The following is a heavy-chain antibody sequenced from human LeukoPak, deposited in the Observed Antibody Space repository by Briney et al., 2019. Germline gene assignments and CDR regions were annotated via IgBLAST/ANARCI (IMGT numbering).Heavy chain of an antibody. CDR1: GYTFTSYY. J-gene: IGHJ5*02. CDR3: AGEAALTGYYMGGWFDP. CDR2: INPSGGST. V-gene: IGHV1-46*03. D-gene: IGHD3-9*01. Sequence: ASVTVSCQASGYTFTSYYMHWVRQAPGHGLEWMGIINPSGGSTSYAQKFQGRVTMTRDTSTSTVYMELSSLMSADQAVYYCAGEAALTGYYMGGWFDPWGQGTLVTVSS.